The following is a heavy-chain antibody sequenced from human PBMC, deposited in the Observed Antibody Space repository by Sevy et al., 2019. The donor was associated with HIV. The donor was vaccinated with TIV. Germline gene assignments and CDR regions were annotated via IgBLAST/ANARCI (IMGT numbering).Heavy chain of an antibody. J-gene: IGHJ4*02. CDR1: GFTFNNAW. CDR2: IKSKTDGGTT. D-gene: IGHD3-22*01. Sequence: GGSLRLSCAASGFTFNNAWMSWVRQAPGKGLEWVGRIKSKTDGGTTDYAAPVKGRFTISRDDSKNTLYLQMNSLKTEDTAVYYRTTGAYYYDSGGYRGFDYWGQGTLVTVSS. V-gene: IGHV3-15*01. CDR3: TTGAYYYDSGGYRGFDY.